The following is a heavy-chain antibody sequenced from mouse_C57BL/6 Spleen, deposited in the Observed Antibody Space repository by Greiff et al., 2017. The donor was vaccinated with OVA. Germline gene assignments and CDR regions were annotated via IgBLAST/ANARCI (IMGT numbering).Heavy chain of an antibody. CDR2: INYDGSST. Sequence: EVQLVESEGGLVQPGSSMKLSCTASGFTFSDYYMAWVRQVPEKGLEWVANINYDGSSTYYLDSLKSRFIISRDNAKNILYLQMSSLKSEDTATYYCVTTVVAPYWYFDVWGTGTTVTVSS. J-gene: IGHJ1*03. V-gene: IGHV5-16*01. CDR1: GFTFSDYY. D-gene: IGHD1-1*01. CDR3: VTTVVAPYWYFDV.